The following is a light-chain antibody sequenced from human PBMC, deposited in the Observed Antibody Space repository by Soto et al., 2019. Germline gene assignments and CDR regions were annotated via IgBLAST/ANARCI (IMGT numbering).Light chain of an antibody. J-gene: IGKJ5*01. V-gene: IGKV1-9*01. Sequence: IQLTQSPSSLSASVGDIFTITCRPSQGISSYLAWYQQKPGKAPKLLIYAASTLQSGVPSRFSGSGSGTDFTLTISSLQPEDFATYYCQQLNSYPITFGQGKRLENK. CDR3: QQLNSYPIT. CDR2: AAS. CDR1: QGISSY.